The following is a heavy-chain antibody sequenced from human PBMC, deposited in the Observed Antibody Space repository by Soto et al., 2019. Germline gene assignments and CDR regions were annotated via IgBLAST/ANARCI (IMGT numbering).Heavy chain of an antibody. D-gene: IGHD2-15*01. Sequence: PSETLSLTCSDSGYSVSSSDYYWAWIRQPPGKGLEWIGSMFYSGLTYYNPSLKSRVTLSVDTSKNHFSVRLNSVTAADTAVYYCAPLTVSLSGPYGIHVWGQGTTVT. CDR3: APLTVSLSGPYGIHV. CDR2: MFYSGLT. CDR1: GYSVSSSDYY. J-gene: IGHJ6*02. V-gene: IGHV4-39*01.